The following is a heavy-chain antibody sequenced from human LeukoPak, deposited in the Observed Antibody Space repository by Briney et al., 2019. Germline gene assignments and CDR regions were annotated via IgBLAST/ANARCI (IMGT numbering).Heavy chain of an antibody. CDR3: ATRYYDSSGYRPDFDY. CDR1: GGSISSGGYY. V-gene: IGHV4-31*03. J-gene: IGHJ4*02. D-gene: IGHD3-22*01. CDR2: IYYSGST. Sequence: SQTLSLTCTVSGGSISSGGYYWSWIRQHPGKGLEWIGYIYYSGSTYYNPSLKSRVTISVDTSKNQFSLKLSSVTAADTAVYYCATRYYDSSGYRPDFDYRGQGTLVTVSS.